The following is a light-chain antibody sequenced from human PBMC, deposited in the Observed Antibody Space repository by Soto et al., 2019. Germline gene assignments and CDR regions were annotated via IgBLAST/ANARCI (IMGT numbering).Light chain of an antibody. CDR1: QGISSY. V-gene: IGKV1-9*01. CDR3: QQLNSYPQT. J-gene: IGKJ1*01. CDR2: AAS. Sequence: DIQLTQSPSFLSACVGDRVTITCRASQGISSYLAWYQQKPGKAPKLLIYAASTLQSGVPSRFSGSGSGTEFTLTISSLQPEDFATYYCQQLNSYPQTFGQGTKV.